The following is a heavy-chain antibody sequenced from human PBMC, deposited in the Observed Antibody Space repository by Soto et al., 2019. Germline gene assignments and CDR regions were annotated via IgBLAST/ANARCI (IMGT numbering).Heavy chain of an antibody. Sequence: KPSETLSLTCAVSGYSISSGYYWGWIRQPPGKGLEWIGSIYHSGSTYYNPSLKSRVTISVDTSKNQFSLKLSSVTAADTAVYYCAVTIFGVATEGYYFDYWGQGTLVTVSS. CDR3: AVTIFGVATEGYYFDY. J-gene: IGHJ4*02. V-gene: IGHV4-38-2*01. CDR2: IYHSGST. CDR1: GYSISSGYY. D-gene: IGHD3-3*01.